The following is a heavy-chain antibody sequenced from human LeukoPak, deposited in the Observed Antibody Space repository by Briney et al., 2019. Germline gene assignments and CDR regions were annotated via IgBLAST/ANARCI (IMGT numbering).Heavy chain of an antibody. Sequence: SQTLSLTCAISGDSVSSNSAAWNWIRKSPSRGLEWLGRTYYRSKWYNDYAVSVKSRITINPDTSKNQFSLQLNSVTPEDTAVYYCAREDSSSMVGFDYWGQGTLVTVSS. CDR2: TYYRSKWYN. V-gene: IGHV6-1*01. D-gene: IGHD6-13*01. CDR1: GDSVSSNSAA. CDR3: AREDSSSMVGFDY. J-gene: IGHJ4*02.